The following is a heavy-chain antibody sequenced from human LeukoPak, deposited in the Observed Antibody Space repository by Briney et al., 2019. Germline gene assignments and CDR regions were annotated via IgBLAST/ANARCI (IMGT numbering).Heavy chain of an antibody. V-gene: IGHV4-39*01. D-gene: IGHD2-2*01. CDR3: ARSSSTSPWRGYYYYGMDV. CDR2: IYYSGST. J-gene: IGHJ6*02. CDR1: GGSISSSSYY. Sequence: SETLSLTCTVSGGSISSSSYYWGWIRQPPGQGLEWIGSIYYSGSTYYNPSLKSRVTISVDTSKNQFSLKLSSVTAADTAVYYCARSSSTSPWRGYYYYGMDVWGQGTTVTVSS.